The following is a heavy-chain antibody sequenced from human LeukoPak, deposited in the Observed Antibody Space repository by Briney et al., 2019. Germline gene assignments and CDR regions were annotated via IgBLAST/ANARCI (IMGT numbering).Heavy chain of an antibody. CDR1: GFTFSSYW. J-gene: IGHJ5*02. V-gene: IGHV3-74*01. D-gene: IGHD3-10*01. CDR2: INSDGSST. CDR3: ARPYGNPKAIWFDP. Sequence: PGGSLRLSCAASGFTFSSYWMHWVRQAPGKGLVWVSRINSDGSSTSYADSVKGRFTISRDNAKNTLYLQMNSLRAEDTAVYYCARPYGNPKAIWFDPWGQGTLVTVSS.